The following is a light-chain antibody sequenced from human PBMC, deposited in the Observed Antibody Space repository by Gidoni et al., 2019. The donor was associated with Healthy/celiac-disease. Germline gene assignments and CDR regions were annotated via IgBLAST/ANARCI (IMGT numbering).Light chain of an antibody. CDR3: QVWDSSSDHP. CDR1: NIGSKS. Sequence: SYVLTQPPSVSVAPGKTARITCGGNNIGSKSVHWYQQKPGQAPVLVIYYVSDRPSGIPELFSGSNSGNTATLTISRVEAGDEADYYCQVWDSSSDHPFGGGTKLTVL. V-gene: IGLV3-21*04. J-gene: IGLJ2*01. CDR2: YVS.